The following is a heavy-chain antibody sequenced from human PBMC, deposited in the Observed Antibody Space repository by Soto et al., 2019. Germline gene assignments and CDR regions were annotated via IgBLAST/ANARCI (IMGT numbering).Heavy chain of an antibody. D-gene: IGHD2-15*01. V-gene: IGHV3-66*01. J-gene: IGHJ3*02. CDR1: GFTVTDIY. CDR3: VREPRYCSGGSCSIMGDAFDI. CDR2: IYNEFT. Sequence: EVQLVESGGGLVQPGGSLRLSCDASGFTVTDIYMNWVRQAPGKGLEWVSVIYNEFTDYADSVRGRFSISTDSSKNALYLQMNSLRAEDSAVYYCVREPRYCSGGSCSIMGDAFDIWGQGTMVTVSS.